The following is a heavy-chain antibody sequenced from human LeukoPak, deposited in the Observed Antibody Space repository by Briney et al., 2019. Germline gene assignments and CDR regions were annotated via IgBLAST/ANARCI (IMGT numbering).Heavy chain of an antibody. D-gene: IGHD3-10*01. V-gene: IGHV1-69*13. CDR1: GGTFSSYA. J-gene: IGHJ6*02. Sequence: GASVKVSCKASGGTFSSYAISWVRQAPGQGLEWMGGIIPIFSTANYAQKFQGRVTITADESTSTAYMELSSLRSEDTAVYYCARLIPYYYGSGSLDYYYGMDVWGQGTTVTVSS. CDR2: IIPIFSTA. CDR3: ARLIPYYYGSGSLDYYYGMDV.